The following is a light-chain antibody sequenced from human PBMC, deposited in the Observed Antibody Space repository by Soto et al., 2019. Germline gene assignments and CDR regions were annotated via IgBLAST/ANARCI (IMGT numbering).Light chain of an antibody. CDR2: EVT. V-gene: IGLV2-8*01. CDR3: SSHAGIINVV. CDR1: SSDVGGYNY. Sequence: QSALTQPPSASGSPGQSVTISCTGTSSDVGGYNYVSWYQQHPGKAPKLIIYEVTKRPSGVPDRVSGSKSGNTASLTVSGLLAEDEADYYCSSHAGIINVVFGGGTKRTGL. J-gene: IGLJ3*02.